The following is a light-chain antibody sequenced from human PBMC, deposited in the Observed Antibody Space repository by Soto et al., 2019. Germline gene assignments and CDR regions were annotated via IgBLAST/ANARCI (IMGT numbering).Light chain of an antibody. CDR2: GAS. CDR3: QQYNSYLIT. V-gene: IGKV3-15*01. Sequence: VMTQSPATLSVSPGERATLSCRASQSLRSSLAWYQQKPGQAPRLLIYGASTRATGIPARFSGSGSGTEFTLTISSLQSEDFATYYCQQYNSYLITFGQGTRLEIK. J-gene: IGKJ5*01. CDR1: QSLRSS.